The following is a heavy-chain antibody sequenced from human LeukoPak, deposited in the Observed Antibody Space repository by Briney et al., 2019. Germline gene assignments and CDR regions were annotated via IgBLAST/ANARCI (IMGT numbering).Heavy chain of an antibody. J-gene: IGHJ4*02. Sequence: SETLSLTCTVSGGSISSGGYYWSWIRQHPGKGLEWIGYIYYSGSTYYNPSLKSRVTISVDTTKNQFSLKLSSVTAADTAVYYCASRSMVRGVMDDYWGQGTLVTVSS. CDR1: GGSISSGGYY. V-gene: IGHV4-31*03. CDR3: ASRSMVRGVMDDY. CDR2: IYYSGST. D-gene: IGHD3-10*01.